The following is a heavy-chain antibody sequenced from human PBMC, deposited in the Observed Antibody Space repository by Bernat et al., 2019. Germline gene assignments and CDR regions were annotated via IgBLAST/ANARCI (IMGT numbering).Heavy chain of an antibody. CDR1: GFTFSNYG. J-gene: IGHJ3*02. D-gene: IGHD3-10*01. CDR3: ARDRLGGYISSWNAFDI. Sequence: QVQLVESGGGVVQPGRSLRLSCAASGFTFSNYGMHWVRQAPGKGLEWVAVIWYDGSNTYYVDSVKDRFTISRDSSKNTLYLQMNSLRVEDTALYFCARDRLGGYISSWNAFDIWGQGTMVTVS. V-gene: IGHV3-33*01. CDR2: IWYDGSNT.